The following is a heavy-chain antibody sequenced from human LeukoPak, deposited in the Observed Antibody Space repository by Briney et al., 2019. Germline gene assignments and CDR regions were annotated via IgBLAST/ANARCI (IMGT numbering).Heavy chain of an antibody. Sequence: GGSLRLSCTASGFTFSNYSMNWVRQAPGKGLEWVSSISRSSSYIYYAYSVKGRFTISRDNAQNSLYLQMNSLRAEDTAVYYCARAPAHYYDSSDHYYVGESYFDYWGQGTLVTVSS. CDR1: GFTFSNYS. D-gene: IGHD3-22*01. CDR3: ARAPAHYYDSSDHYYVGESYFDY. V-gene: IGHV3-21*01. J-gene: IGHJ4*02. CDR2: ISRSSSYI.